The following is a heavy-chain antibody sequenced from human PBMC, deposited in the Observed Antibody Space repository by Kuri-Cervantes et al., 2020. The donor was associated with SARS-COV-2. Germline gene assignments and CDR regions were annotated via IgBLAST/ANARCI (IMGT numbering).Heavy chain of an antibody. CDR2: IYYSGST. Sequence: SETLSLTCTVSGGSISSYYWSWIRQPPGKGLEWIGYIYYSGSTNYNPSLKSRVTISVDTSKNQFSLKLRYVTAADTAVYYCARAPDYYDFWSGYYRNWLDPWGQGTLVTVAS. D-gene: IGHD3-3*01. CDR3: ARAPDYYDFWSGYYRNWLDP. J-gene: IGHJ5*02. CDR1: GGSISSYY. V-gene: IGHV4-59*01.